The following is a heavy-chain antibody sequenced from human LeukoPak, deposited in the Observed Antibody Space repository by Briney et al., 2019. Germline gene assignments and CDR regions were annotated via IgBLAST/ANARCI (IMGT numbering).Heavy chain of an antibody. CDR3: ARNFCAYCAGVGHYFDY. D-gene: IGHD2-21*01. Sequence: PSETLSLTCTVSGGSISSRTYYWAWIRQPPGKGLEWIGSIFYSGSDYYNPSLRSRVTMSVDTSNNQFSLSLRSMTATDTAVYFCARNFCAYCAGVGHYFDYWGEGALVSVCS. J-gene: IGHJ4*02. V-gene: IGHV4-39*01. CDR1: GGSISSRTYY. CDR2: IFYSGSD.